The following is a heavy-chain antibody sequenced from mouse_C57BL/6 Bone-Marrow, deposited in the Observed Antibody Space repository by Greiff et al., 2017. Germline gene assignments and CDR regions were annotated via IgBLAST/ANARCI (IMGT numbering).Heavy chain of an antibody. V-gene: IGHV5-6*01. CDR1: GFTFSSYG. J-gene: IGHJ2*01. Sequence: EVQVVESGGDLVKPGGSLKLSCAASGFTFSSYGMSWVRQTPDKRLEWVATISSGGSYTYYPDSVKGRFTISRDNAKNTLYLQMSSLKSEDTAMYYCARLYDGYYDVDYWGQGTTLTVSS. D-gene: IGHD2-3*01. CDR3: ARLYDGYYDVDY. CDR2: ISSGGSYT.